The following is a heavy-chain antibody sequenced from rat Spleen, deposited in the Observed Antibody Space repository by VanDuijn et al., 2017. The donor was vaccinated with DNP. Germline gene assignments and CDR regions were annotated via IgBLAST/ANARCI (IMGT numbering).Heavy chain of an antibody. CDR1: GFTFNNYW. D-gene: IGHD4-2*01. Sequence: EVQLVESGGGLVQPGRSLKVSCVVSGFTFNNYWMTWIRQVPGKGLEWVASVGYQGSGISYGNSVKGRFTVSRDDAKSTLYLQMDSLRSEETATYYCARVQLDYYALDAWGQGTSVTVSS. CDR3: ARVQLDYYALDA. V-gene: IGHV5-31*01. J-gene: IGHJ4*01. CDR2: VGYQGSGI.